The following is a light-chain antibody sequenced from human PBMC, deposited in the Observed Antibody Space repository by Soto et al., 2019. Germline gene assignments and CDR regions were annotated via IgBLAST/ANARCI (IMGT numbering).Light chain of an antibody. CDR1: SSDVCGYNY. CDR3: SSYTSSSTLVV. J-gene: IGLJ1*01. CDR2: DVS. V-gene: IGLV2-14*01. Sequence: QSALTQPASVSGSPGQSITISCTGTSSDVCGYNYVSWCQQHPGKAPKLMIYDVSNRPSGVSNRFSGSKSGNTASLTISGLQAEDEADYYCSSYTSSSTLVVFGTGTKVTVL.